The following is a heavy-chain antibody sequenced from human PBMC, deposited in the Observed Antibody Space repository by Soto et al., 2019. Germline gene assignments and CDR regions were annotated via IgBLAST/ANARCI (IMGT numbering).Heavy chain of an antibody. Sequence: QVQLVQSGAEVKKPGASVKVSCKASGYTFTSYDINWVRRATGQGLEWMGWKNPYSGKTGYAQKFQGRVTMTRNSSISTAYRELSSLRSEDAAVYYCARGTGYYYGMDVWGRVSTFTVS. CDR2: KNPYSGKT. D-gene: IGHD4-17*01. J-gene: IGHJ6*02. CDR1: GYTFTSYD. CDR3: ARGTGYYYGMDV. V-gene: IGHV1-8*01.